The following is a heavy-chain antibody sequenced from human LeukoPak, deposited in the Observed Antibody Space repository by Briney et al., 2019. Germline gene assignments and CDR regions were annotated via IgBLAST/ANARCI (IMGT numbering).Heavy chain of an antibody. CDR3: AKDVTGRDYIGDY. V-gene: IGHV3-23*01. CDR1: GLRFGSFW. CDR2: ISVSGGDT. Sequence: GGSLRLSCAVSGLRFGSFWMSWVRQAPGKGLEWVSTISVSGGDTFYADSVKGRFTTSRDNSKNTLYLQMNSLRAEDTAVYYCAKDVTGRDYIGDYWGQGTLVTVSS. D-gene: IGHD4-11*01. J-gene: IGHJ4*02.